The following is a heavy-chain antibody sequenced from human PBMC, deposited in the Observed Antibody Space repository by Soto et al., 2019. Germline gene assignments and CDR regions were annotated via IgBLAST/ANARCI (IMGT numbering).Heavy chain of an antibody. Sequence: WGSLRLSCAASGFTFIRYSMNWVRQAPGKGLEWVSSISSTTNYIYYADSMKGRFTVSRDNAKNSVYLDMNSLSAEDTAVYYCARESEDLTSNFDYWGQGTLVTVSS. CDR2: ISSTTNYI. CDR3: ARESEDLTSNFDY. CDR1: GFTFIRYS. V-gene: IGHV3-21*01. J-gene: IGHJ4*02.